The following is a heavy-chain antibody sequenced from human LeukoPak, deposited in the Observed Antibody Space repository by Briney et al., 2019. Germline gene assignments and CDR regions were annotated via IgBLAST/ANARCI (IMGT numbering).Heavy chain of an antibody. CDR3: AKEIMGYCSSTSCLTWWEAFDI. CDR2: IKQDGSEK. CDR1: GFTFSSYW. D-gene: IGHD2-2*01. J-gene: IGHJ3*02. V-gene: IGHV3-7*03. Sequence: GGSLRLSCAASGFTFSSYWMSWVRQAPGKGLEWVANIKQDGSEKYYVDSVKGRFTISRDNAKNTLYLQMNSLRAEDTAVYYCAKEIMGYCSSTSCLTWWEAFDIWGQGTMVTVSS.